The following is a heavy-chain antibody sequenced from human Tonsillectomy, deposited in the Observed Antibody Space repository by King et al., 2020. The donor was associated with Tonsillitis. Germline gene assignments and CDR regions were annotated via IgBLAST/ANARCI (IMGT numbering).Heavy chain of an antibody. CDR3: ARAVYQLLSFYFDY. CDR1: GGSFSGYY. V-gene: IGHV4-34*01. D-gene: IGHD2-2*01. Sequence: VQLQQWGAGLLKPSETLSLTCAVYGGSFSGYYWSWIRQPPGKGLEWIGEINHSGSTNYNPSLKSRVTISVDTSKNQFSLKLSSVTAADTAVYYCARAVYQLLSFYFDYWGQGTLVTVSS. CDR2: INHSGST. J-gene: IGHJ4*02.